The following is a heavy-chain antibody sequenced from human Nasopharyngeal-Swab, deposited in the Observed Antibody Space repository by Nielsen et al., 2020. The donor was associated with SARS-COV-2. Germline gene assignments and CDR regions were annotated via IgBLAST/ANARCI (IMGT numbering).Heavy chain of an antibody. CDR1: GYTLTELS. CDR3: ATGPPTRLYCTNGVCDGGGWFDP. J-gene: IGHJ5*02. Sequence: ASVKVSCKVSGYTLTELSMHWVRQAPGKGLEWMGGFDPEDGETIYAQKFQGRVTMTEDTSTDTAYMELSSLRSEDTAVYNCATGPPTRLYCTNGVCDGGGWFDPWGQGTLVTVSS. D-gene: IGHD2-8*01. CDR2: FDPEDGET. V-gene: IGHV1-24*01.